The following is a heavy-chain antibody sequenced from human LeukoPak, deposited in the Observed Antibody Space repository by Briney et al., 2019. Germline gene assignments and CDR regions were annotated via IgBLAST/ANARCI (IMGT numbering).Heavy chain of an antibody. CDR3: ARGPFEFIVVVPGSSMDV. CDR2: MNPNSGNT. Sequence: AASVKVSCKASGYTFTSYGINWVRQATGQGLEWMGWMNPNSGNTGYAQKFQGRVTMTRNTSISTAYMELSSLRSEDTAVYYCARGPFEFIVVVPGSSMDVWGQGTTVTVSS. D-gene: IGHD2-2*01. V-gene: IGHV1-8*02. CDR1: GYTFTSYG. J-gene: IGHJ6*02.